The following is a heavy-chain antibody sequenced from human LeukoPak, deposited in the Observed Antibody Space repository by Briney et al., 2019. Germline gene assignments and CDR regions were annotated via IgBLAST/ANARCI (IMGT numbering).Heavy chain of an antibody. CDR1: GGSISSYY. Sequence: SETLSLTCTVSGGSISSYYWSWIRQPPGKGLEWIGYIYYSGSTNYNPSLKSRVTISVDTSKNQFSLKLSSVTAADTAVYYCARVSSPGYYDFWSGYFSLFDYWGQGTLVTVSS. CDR2: IYYSGST. D-gene: IGHD3-3*01. J-gene: IGHJ4*02. CDR3: ARVSSPGYYDFWSGYFSLFDY. V-gene: IGHV4-59*01.